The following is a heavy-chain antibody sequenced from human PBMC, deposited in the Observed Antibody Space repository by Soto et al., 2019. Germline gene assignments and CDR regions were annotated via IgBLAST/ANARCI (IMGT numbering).Heavy chain of an antibody. V-gene: IGHV3-30-3*01. CDR1: GFTFSRYT. Sequence: QVQLVESGGGVVQPGRSLRLSCAASGFTFSRYTMHWVRQAPGKGLEWVAVISYDGSHGYFADSVKGRFTISRDNSKNTLYLQVNSLRTEDTAVYYCAREYLTIVVRGGMDVGGQGTTVTVSS. J-gene: IGHJ6*02. D-gene: IGHD3-22*01. CDR2: ISYDGSHG. CDR3: AREYLTIVVRGGMDV.